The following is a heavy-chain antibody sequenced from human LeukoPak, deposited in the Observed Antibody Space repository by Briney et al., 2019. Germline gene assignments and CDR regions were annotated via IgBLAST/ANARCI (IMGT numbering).Heavy chain of an antibody. D-gene: IGHD3/OR15-3a*01. Sequence: ASVKVSCKASGYTFTSYDINWVRQATGKGLEWMGWMNPNSGNTGYAQKFQGRVTMTRNTSISTAYMELSSLRSEDTAVYYCARVMDGYYYYGMDVWGQGTTVTVSS. J-gene: IGHJ6*02. CDR3: ARVMDGYYYYGMDV. CDR1: GYTFTSYD. CDR2: MNPNSGNT. V-gene: IGHV1-8*01.